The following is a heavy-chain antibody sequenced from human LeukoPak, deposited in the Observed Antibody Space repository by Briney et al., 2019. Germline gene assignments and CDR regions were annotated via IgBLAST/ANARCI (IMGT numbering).Heavy chain of an antibody. Sequence: GESLKISFKGSGFRFTSYWIGWGRQMPGKGLEWMGIIYPGDSDTRYSPSFQGQVTISADKSISTAYLQWSSLKASDTAMYYCARRYCSGGSCYYYFDYWGQGTLVTVSS. CDR3: ARRYCSGGSCYYYFDY. CDR2: IYPGDSDT. CDR1: GFRFTSYW. J-gene: IGHJ4*02. D-gene: IGHD2-15*01. V-gene: IGHV5-51*01.